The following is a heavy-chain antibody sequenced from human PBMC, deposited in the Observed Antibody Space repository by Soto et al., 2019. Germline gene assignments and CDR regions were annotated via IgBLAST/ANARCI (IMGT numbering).Heavy chain of an antibody. CDR2: IYYSGST. CDR3: ASGSYFWFDP. J-gene: IGHJ5*02. V-gene: IGHV4-39*01. Sequence: QLQLQESGPGLVKPSETLSLTCTVSGGSISSSSYYWGWIRQPPGKGLEWIGSIYYSGSTYYNPSVRRRVPISVDTSKNQFSLKLSSVTAADTAVYYCASGSYFWFDPWGQGTLVTVSS. CDR1: GGSISSSSYY. D-gene: IGHD1-26*01.